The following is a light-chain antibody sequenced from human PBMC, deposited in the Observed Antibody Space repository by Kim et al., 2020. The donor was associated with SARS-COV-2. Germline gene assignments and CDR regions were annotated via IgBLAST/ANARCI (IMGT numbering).Light chain of an antibody. CDR1: RLGDKY. J-gene: IGLJ2*01. CDR2: QDS. V-gene: IGLV3-1*01. Sequence: VSPGQTARISCSGERLGDKYACWYQQKPGQSPVLVIYQDSKRPSGIPARFSGSISGNTATLTISGTQAMDEADYYCQAWDSSTVVFGGGTQLTVL. CDR3: QAWDSSTVV.